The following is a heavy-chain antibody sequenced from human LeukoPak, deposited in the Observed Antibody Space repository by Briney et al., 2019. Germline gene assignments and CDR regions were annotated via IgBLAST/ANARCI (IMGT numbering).Heavy chain of an antibody. CDR3: ARNSDCSGGSRYFPYFDY. CDR2: INHSGST. CDR1: GGSFSGYY. J-gene: IGHJ4*02. Sequence: PSETLSLTCAVYGGSFSGYYWSWIRQPPGKGLEWIGEINHSGSTNYNPSLKSRVTISVDTSKNQFSLKLSSVTAADTAVYYCARNSDCSGGSRYFPYFDYWGQGTLVTVSS. D-gene: IGHD2-15*01. V-gene: IGHV4-34*01.